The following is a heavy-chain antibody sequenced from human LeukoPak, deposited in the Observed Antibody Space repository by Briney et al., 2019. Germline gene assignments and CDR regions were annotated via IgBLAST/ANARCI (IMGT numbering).Heavy chain of an antibody. CDR3: ARYYYDSSGYYIDY. CDR2: IYYSGST. J-gene: IGHJ4*02. CDR1: GGSISSGGYY. V-gene: IGHV4-31*03. Sequence: SQTLSLTCTVSGGSISSGGYYWSWIRQHPGKGLEWIGYIYYSGSTYYNPSLKSRVTISVDTSKNQFSLKLSSVTAADTAVYYCARYYYDSSGYYIDYWGQGTLVTVSS. D-gene: IGHD3-22*01.